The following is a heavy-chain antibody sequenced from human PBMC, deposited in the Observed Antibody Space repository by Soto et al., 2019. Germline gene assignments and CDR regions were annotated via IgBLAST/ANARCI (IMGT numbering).Heavy chain of an antibody. V-gene: IGHV3-30-3*01. CDR3: VRATGGFAY. D-gene: IGHD3-10*01. J-gene: IGHJ4*02. Sequence: QVQLVETGGGVVQPGRSLRLSCAASGFTFSSYAMHWVRQAPGKGLEWVAVISYDGSNKYYADSVKGRFTISRDNSKNTLYLHMSSMRAEDKAVYYCVRATGGFAYWGQGTLVTVSS. CDR2: ISYDGSNK. CDR1: GFTFSSYA.